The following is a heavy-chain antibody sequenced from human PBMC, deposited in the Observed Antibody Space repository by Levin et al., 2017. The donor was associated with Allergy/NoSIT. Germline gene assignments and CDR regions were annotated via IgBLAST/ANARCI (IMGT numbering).Heavy chain of an antibody. J-gene: IGHJ4*02. D-gene: IGHD3-10*01. V-gene: IGHV1-46*01. CDR1: RNTFSTYY. CDR3: ATDRGSDDKFDY. CDR2: ITPSTGST. Sequence: GESLKISCKAPRNTFSTYYMHWLRQAPGQGPEWMGRITPSTGSTTYAQNFQGRVTMTRDPSTSTVYMELSSLTSDDTAGYYGATDRGSDDKFDYWGQGTLVTVSS.